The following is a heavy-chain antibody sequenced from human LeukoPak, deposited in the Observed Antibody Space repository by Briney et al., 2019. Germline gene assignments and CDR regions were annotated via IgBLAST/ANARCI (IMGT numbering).Heavy chain of an antibody. D-gene: IGHD2-2*02. CDR1: GFTFGSYW. Sequence: GGSLRLSCAASGFTFGSYWMHWVRHAPGKGLVWVSRINTDGGSTTYADSVKGRFTISRDNAKNTLYLQMNSLRAEDTAVYYCGRGFSIVPAGIPDYWGLGTLVTVSS. J-gene: IGHJ4*02. CDR2: INTDGGST. CDR3: GRGFSIVPAGIPDY. V-gene: IGHV3-74*01.